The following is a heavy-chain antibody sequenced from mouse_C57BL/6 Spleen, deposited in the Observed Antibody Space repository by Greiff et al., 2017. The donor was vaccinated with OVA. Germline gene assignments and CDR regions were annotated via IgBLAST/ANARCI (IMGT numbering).Heavy chain of an antibody. CDR1: GYTFTSYW. V-gene: IGHV1-59*01. CDR3: AYYGLDY. D-gene: IGHD1-1*01. Sequence: QVQLQQPGAELVRPGTSVKLSCKASGYTFTSYWMHWVKQRPGQGLEWIGVIDPSDSYTNYNQKFKGKATLTVDTSSSTAYMQLSSLTSEDSAVYYCAYYGLDYWGQGTTLTVSS. J-gene: IGHJ2*01. CDR2: IDPSDSYT.